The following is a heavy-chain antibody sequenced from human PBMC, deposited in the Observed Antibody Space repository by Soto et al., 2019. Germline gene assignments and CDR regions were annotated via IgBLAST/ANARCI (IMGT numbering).Heavy chain of an antibody. D-gene: IGHD3-10*01. Sequence: PGESLKISCKGSGYTFANSWIAWVRQMPGKGLEWLGNIFPGDSDTKYSPSFQGRVTLSADTSISTAYLHWSSLKASDTAIYFCVRHLRARGVVRVGPLDSWGQGTLVTVSS. CDR1: GYTFANSW. CDR3: VRHLRARGVVRVGPLDS. CDR2: IFPGDSDT. J-gene: IGHJ4*02. V-gene: IGHV5-51*01.